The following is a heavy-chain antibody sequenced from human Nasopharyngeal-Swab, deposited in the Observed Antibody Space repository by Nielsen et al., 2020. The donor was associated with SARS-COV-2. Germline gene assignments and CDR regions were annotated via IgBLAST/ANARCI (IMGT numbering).Heavy chain of an antibody. CDR3: ARGHRSISMIVVVIATAHFYFDS. D-gene: IGHD3-22*01. V-gene: IGHV4-34*01. CDR2: INHSGTT. J-gene: IGHJ4*02. Sequence: SETLSLTCAVYGGSFSGHYWSWIRQPPGKGLEWIGEINHSGTTSYNPSLKSRVTISSDTSKNQFSLKLSSVTAADTAVYYCARGHRSISMIVVVIATAHFYFDSWGRGTLVTVTS. CDR1: GGSFSGHY.